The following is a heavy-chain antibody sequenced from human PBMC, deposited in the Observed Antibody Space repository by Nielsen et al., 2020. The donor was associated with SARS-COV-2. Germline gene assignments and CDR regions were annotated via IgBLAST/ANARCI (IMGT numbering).Heavy chain of an antibody. Sequence: GESLKLSCAASGFAVSQFEMNWVRQAPGTGLDWIAHLGSGIRYADAVRGRFTISGDDTKNSLFLQMNNLRLEDTAIYYCARGSTYWGPGTLVTVSS. CDR3: ARGSTY. J-gene: IGHJ4*01. D-gene: IGHD5/OR15-5a*01. CDR2: LGSGIR. CDR1: GFAVSQFE. V-gene: IGHV3-48*03.